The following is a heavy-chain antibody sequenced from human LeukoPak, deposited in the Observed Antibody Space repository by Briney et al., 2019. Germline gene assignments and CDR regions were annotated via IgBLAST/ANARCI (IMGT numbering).Heavy chain of an antibody. Sequence: ASVKVSCKASGGTFSSYAISWVRQAPGQGLEWMGGIIPIFGTANYAQKFQGRVTITADESTSTAYMELSSLRAEDTAVYYCATSRYNQEGFDYWGQGTLVTVSS. J-gene: IGHJ4*02. CDR1: GGTFSSYA. V-gene: IGHV1-69*13. CDR2: IIPIFGTA. D-gene: IGHD1-1*01. CDR3: ATSRYNQEGFDY.